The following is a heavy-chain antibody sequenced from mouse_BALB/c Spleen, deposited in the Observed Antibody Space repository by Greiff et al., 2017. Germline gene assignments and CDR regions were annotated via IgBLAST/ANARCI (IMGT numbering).Heavy chain of an antibody. V-gene: IGHV2-4-1*01. J-gene: IGHJ4*01. CDR3: ARLPYYYGNCCAMDY. CDR1: GFSLTSYG. CDR2: IWSGGST. Sequence: QVQLQQSGPGLVQPSQSLSITCTVSGFSLTSYGVHWVRQSPGKGLEWLGVIWSGGSTDYNAAFISRLSISKDNSKSQVFFKMNSLQAEDTAIYYWARLPYYYGNCCAMDYWGQGTSVTVSS. D-gene: IGHD1-1*01.